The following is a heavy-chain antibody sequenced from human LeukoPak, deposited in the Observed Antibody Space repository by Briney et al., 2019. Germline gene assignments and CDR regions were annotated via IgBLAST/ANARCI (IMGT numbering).Heavy chain of an antibody. CDR2: IYYSGST. Sequence: SETLSLTCTVSGGSISSSSYYWGWIRQPPGKGLEWIGSIYYSGSTYYNPSLKSRVTISVDTSKNQFSLKLSSVTAADTAVYYCARVKRFLEWLLDWGQGTLVTVSS. CDR1: GGSISSSSYY. CDR3: ARVKRFLEWLLD. V-gene: IGHV4-39*07. J-gene: IGHJ4*02. D-gene: IGHD3-3*01.